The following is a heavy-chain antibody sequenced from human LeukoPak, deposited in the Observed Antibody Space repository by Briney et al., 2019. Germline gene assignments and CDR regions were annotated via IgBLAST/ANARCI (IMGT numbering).Heavy chain of an antibody. CDR3: ASCSHYYYDSSGYYPPNLFDY. V-gene: IGHV1-69*05. CDR1: GGTFSSYA. J-gene: IGHJ4*02. CDR2: IIHIFGTA. Sequence: SVKVSCKASGGTFSSYAISWVRQAPGQGLEWMGGIIHIFGTANYAQKFQGRVTITTDESTSTAYMELSSLRSEDTAVYYCASCSHYYYDSSGYYPPNLFDYWGQGTLATVSS. D-gene: IGHD3-22*01.